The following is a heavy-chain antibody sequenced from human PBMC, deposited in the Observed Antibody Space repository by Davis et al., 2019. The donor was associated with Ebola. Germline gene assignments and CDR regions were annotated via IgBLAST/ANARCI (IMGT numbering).Heavy chain of an antibody. J-gene: IGHJ4*02. D-gene: IGHD5-24*01. V-gene: IGHV3-7*01. CDR1: GFSFSNYW. Sequence: GESLKISCEASGFSFSNYWMTWVRQAPGKGLEWVAFIKQDGSVKSYVDSVKGRFTISRDNAKNSLDLQMNSLRAEDTAMYYCARDRGWLQHDYWGQGTLVTVSS. CDR2: IKQDGSVK. CDR3: ARDRGWLQHDY.